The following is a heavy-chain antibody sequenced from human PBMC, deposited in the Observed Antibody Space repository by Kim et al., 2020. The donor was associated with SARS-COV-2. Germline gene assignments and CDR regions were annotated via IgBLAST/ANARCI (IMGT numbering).Heavy chain of an antibody. D-gene: IGHD6-13*01. V-gene: IGHV3-33*01. Sequence: GGSLRLSCAASGFTFTNHAIHWVRQAPGKGLEWVAQIWSDGTNKFYADSVKGRFTVSRDNSNNTVNLQIDSLRVVDTAVYYCARDGQQSRPFTMDVWGQG. CDR3: ARDGQQSRPFTMDV. CDR2: IWSDGTNK. CDR1: GFTFTNHA. J-gene: IGHJ6*02.